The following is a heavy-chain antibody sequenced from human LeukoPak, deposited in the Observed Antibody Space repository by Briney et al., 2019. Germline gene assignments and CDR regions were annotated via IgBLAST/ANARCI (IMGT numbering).Heavy chain of an antibody. V-gene: IGHV4-34*01. J-gene: IGHJ4*02. CDR2: INHSGST. D-gene: IGHD6-13*01. Sequence: SETLSLTCAVYGGSFSGYYWSWIRQPPGKGLEWIGEINHSGSTNYNPSLKSRVTISVDTSKNQFSLKLSSVTAADTVVYYCARIGAAAAPFDYWGQGTLVTVSS. CDR1: GGSFSGYY. CDR3: ARIGAAAAPFDY.